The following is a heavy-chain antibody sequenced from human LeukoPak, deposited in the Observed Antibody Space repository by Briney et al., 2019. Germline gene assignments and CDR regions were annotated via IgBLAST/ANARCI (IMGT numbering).Heavy chain of an antibody. J-gene: IGHJ4*02. V-gene: IGHV3-48*03. CDR3: AREITYQHSSAYDY. CDR2: ISGVGSVN. D-gene: IGHD3-22*01. Sequence: GGSLRLSCAASGFTFSSYEMNWVRQAPGKGLEWVPYISGVGSVNNYADSVKGRFTISRDNAKNSLYLEMNSLRAEDTALYFCAREITYQHSSAYDYWGQGTRVTVSS. CDR1: GFTFSSYE.